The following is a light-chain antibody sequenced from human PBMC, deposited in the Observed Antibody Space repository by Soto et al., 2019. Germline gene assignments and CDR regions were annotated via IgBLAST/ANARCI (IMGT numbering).Light chain of an antibody. J-gene: IGKJ1*01. CDR3: QQRSNWPQK. V-gene: IGKV3-11*01. CDR2: DAP. Sequence: EIVLTQSPATLSLSPGERATLSCRASQSVSSYLTWYQQKPGQAPRLIIYDAPNRATGIPARFSGSGSWTDFTLTISNLEPEDFAVYYCQQRSNWPQKFGQGTKVEIK. CDR1: QSVSSY.